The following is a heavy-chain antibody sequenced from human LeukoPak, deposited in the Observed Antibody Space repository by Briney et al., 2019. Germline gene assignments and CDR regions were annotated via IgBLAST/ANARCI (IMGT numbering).Heavy chain of an antibody. CDR3: ARWEGAIAAAGTNYYYGMDV. D-gene: IGHD6-13*01. J-gene: IGHJ6*02. CDR1: GYTFTGYY. V-gene: IGHV1-18*04. Sequence: ASVKVSCKASGYTFTGYYMHWVRQAPGQGLEWMGWISAYNGNTNYAQKLQGRVTMTTDTSTSTAYMELRSLRSDDTAVYYCARWEGAIAAAGTNYYYGMDVWGQGTTVTVSS. CDR2: ISAYNGNT.